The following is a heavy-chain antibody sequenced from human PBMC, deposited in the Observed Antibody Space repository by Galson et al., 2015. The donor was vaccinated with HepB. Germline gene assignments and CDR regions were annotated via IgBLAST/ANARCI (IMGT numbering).Heavy chain of an antibody. V-gene: IGHV3-30-3*01. CDR2: ISHDGNSQ. Sequence: SLRLSCAASGFTLSFHFLHWVRQAPGKGLEWVATISHDGNSQYYADSVKGRFTISRANSKDTLYLQMNSLRIEDTALYHCATDVWDITLMMNVSTDFYYRSVWGKGTTVTVSS. CDR1: GFTLSFHF. J-gene: IGHJ6*03. CDR3: ATDVWDITLMMNVSTDFYYRSV. D-gene: IGHD2-8*01.